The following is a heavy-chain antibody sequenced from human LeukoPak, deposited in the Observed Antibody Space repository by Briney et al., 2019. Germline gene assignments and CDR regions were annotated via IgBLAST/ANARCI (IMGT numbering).Heavy chain of an antibody. CDR1: GFTFRSYD. V-gene: IGHV3-30*18. CDR3: AKDRHPAMYYFDY. Sequence: PGGSLRLSCAASGFTFRSYDMHWVRQAPGKGLEWVAVISYDGSNKYYADSVKGRFTISRDSSKNTLYLQMNSLRAEDTAVYYCAKDRHPAMYYFDYWGQGTLVTVSS. CDR2: ISYDGSNK. J-gene: IGHJ4*02.